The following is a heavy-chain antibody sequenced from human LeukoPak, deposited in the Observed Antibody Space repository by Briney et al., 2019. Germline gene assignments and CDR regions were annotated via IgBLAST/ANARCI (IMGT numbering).Heavy chain of an antibody. D-gene: IGHD3-3*01. CDR3: ARGAEYDFWSGYYGASFDY. CDR1: GFTFSSYA. Sequence: GGSLRLSCAASGFTFSSYAMSWVRQAPGKGLEWVSAISGSGGSTYYADSMKGRITISRDNSKNTLYLQMNSLRAEDTAVYYCARGAEYDFWSGYYGASFDYWGQGTLVTVSS. J-gene: IGHJ4*02. CDR2: ISGSGGST. V-gene: IGHV3-23*01.